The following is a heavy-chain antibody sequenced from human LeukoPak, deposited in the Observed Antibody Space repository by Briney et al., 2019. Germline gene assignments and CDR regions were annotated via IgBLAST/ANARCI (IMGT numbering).Heavy chain of an antibody. D-gene: IGHD3-10*01. J-gene: IGHJ4*02. V-gene: IGHV3-9*01. CDR2: ISWNSGSI. CDR3: AKGQSRVRGVPDY. Sequence: PGGSLRLSCAASGFSLSNYWMHWVRQAPGKGLEWVSGISWNSGSIGYADSVKGRFTISRDNAKNSLYLQMNSLRAEDTALFYCAKGQSRVRGVPDYWGQGTQVTVSS. CDR1: GFSLSNYW.